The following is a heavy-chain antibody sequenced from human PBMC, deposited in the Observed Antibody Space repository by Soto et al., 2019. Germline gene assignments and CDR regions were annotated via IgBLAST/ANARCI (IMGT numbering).Heavy chain of an antibody. CDR1: GFTFSSYA. CDR3: AKDLYGGKVLYGMDV. D-gene: IGHD4-17*01. CDR2: ISGSGGST. V-gene: IGHV3-23*01. J-gene: IGHJ6*02. Sequence: GGSLRLSCAASGFTFSSYAMSWVRQAPGKGLEWVSAISGSGGSTYYADSVKGRFTISRDNSKNTLYLQMNSLRAEDTAVYYCAKDLYGGKVLYGMDVWGQGTTVTVSS.